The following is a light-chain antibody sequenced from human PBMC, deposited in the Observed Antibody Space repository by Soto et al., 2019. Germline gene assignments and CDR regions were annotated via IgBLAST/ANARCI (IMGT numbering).Light chain of an antibody. J-gene: IGKJ1*01. CDR1: QTISSW. V-gene: IGKV1-5*03. CDR3: QQYNSFPRT. Sequence: DTQMTQSPSTLSGSVGDRVTITCRASQTISSWLAWYQQKPGKAPKLLIYKASTLKSGVPSRFSGSGSGTEFTLTISSLQPDDFATYYCQQYNSFPRTFGQGTKVDIK. CDR2: KAS.